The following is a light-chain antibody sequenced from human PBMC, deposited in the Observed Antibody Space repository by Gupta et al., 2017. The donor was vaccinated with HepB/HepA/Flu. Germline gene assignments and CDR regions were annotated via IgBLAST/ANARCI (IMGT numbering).Light chain of an antibody. J-gene: IGLJ2*01. CDR2: EVS. Sequence: QSALTQPPSASGYPRQSLTISCTGTSSDVGGYNYVSWYQQRPGKAPKLMIYEVSKRPSGVPDRFSGSKSGNTASLTVSGLQAEDEADYYCSSYAGSNNVVFGGGTKLTVL. CDR1: SSDVGGYNY. V-gene: IGLV2-8*01. CDR3: SSYAGSNNVV.